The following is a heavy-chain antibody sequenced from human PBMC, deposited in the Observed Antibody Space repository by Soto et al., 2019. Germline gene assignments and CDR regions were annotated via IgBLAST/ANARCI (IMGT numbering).Heavy chain of an antibody. V-gene: IGHV4-31*03. CDR3: ARLRLPPSYGMDV. D-gene: IGHD2-21*02. Sequence: LSLTCTVSGGSISSGGYYWSWIGHHPGKGLDWIGYIYYSGSTYYNPSLKSRVTISVDTSKNQFSLKLSSVTAADTAVYYCARLRLPPSYGMDVWGQGTTVTVSS. J-gene: IGHJ6*02. CDR1: GGSISSGGYY. CDR2: IYYSGST.